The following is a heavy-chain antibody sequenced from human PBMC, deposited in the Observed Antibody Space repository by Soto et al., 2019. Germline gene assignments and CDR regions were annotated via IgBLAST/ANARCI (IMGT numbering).Heavy chain of an antibody. CDR3: ASGYSYANYGMDV. Sequence: GGSLRLSCAASGFTFSSYGMHWVRQAPGKGLEWVAVIWYDGSNKYYADSVKGRFTISRDNAKNSLYLQMNSLRAEDTAVYYCASGYSYANYGMDVWGQGTTVTVSS. D-gene: IGHD5-18*01. V-gene: IGHV3-33*03. CDR2: IWYDGSNK. J-gene: IGHJ6*02. CDR1: GFTFSSYG.